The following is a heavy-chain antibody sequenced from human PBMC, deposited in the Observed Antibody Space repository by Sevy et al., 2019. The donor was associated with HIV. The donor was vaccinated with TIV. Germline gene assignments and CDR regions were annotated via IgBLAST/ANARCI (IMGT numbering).Heavy chain of an antibody. J-gene: IGHJ4*02. CDR2: ISSSSSTI. Sequence: GGSLRLSCAASGFTFSSYSMNWVRQAPGKGLEWVSYISSSSSTIYYADSVKGRFTISRDNAKNSLNLQMNSLRDEDTAVYYCARRPTVTTMDYWGQGTLVTVSS. CDR1: GFTFSSYS. D-gene: IGHD4-17*01. V-gene: IGHV3-48*02. CDR3: ARRPTVTTMDY.